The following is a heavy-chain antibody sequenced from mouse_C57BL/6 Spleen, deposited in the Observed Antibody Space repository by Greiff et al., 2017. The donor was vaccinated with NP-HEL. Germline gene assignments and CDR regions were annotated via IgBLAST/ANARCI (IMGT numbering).Heavy chain of an antibody. V-gene: IGHV1-26*01. CDR2: INPNNGGT. D-gene: IGHD2-2*01. CDR1: GYTFTDYY. CDR3: ARTMVTTEGYYFDY. J-gene: IGHJ2*01. Sequence: EVQLQQSGPELVKPGASVKISCKASGYTFTDYYMNWVKQSHGKSLEWIGDINPNNGGTSYNQKFKGKATLTVDKSSSTAYMELRSLTSEDSAVYYCARTMVTTEGYYFDYWGQGTTLTVSS.